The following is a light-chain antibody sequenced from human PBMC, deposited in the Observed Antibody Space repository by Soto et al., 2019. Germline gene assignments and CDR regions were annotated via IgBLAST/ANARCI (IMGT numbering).Light chain of an antibody. Sequence: DIQMTQSPSSLSASVGDRVTITCRASQSISNYLNWYQQKPGKAPKLLIYAAFSLQSGVPSRFSGSGSGTDFTLTISSLQPEDFATYYCQQSYSNPTLTFGGGTMVEIK. V-gene: IGKV1-39*01. CDR1: QSISNY. CDR3: QQSYSNPTLT. CDR2: AAF. J-gene: IGKJ4*01.